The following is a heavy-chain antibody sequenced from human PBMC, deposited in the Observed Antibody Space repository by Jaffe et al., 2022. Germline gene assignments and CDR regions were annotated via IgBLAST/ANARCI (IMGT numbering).Heavy chain of an antibody. D-gene: IGHD2-15*01. CDR3: ASSVGVAGAFDI. CDR1: GFTFSSYS. V-gene: IGHV3-48*01. J-gene: IGHJ3*02. CDR2: ISSSSSTI. Sequence: EVQLVESGGGLVQPGGSLRLSCAASGFTFSSYSMNWVRQAPGKGLEWVSYISSSSSTIYYADSVKGRFTISRDNAKNSLYLQMNSLRAEDTAVYYCASSVGVAGAFDIWGQGTMVTVSS.